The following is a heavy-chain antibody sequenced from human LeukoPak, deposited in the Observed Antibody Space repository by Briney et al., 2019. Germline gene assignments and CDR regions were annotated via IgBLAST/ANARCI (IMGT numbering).Heavy chain of an antibody. V-gene: IGHV3-66*01. CDR2: IYSDGTG. CDR3: ARRERLGYSYGRGTLDI. J-gene: IGHJ3*02. Sequence: GGSLRLSCAASGFLVSSNYMSWVRQAPGKGLEWVSLIYSDGTGYYADSVKGRFTISRDNSKNTLYLQTNSLRAEDTAVYYCARRERLGYSYGRGTLDIWGQGTMVTVSS. D-gene: IGHD5-18*01. CDR1: GFLVSSNY.